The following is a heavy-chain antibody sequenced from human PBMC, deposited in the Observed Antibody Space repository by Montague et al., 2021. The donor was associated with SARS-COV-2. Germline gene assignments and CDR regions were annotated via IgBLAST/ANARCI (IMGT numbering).Heavy chain of an antibody. V-gene: IGHV4-61*02. CDR3: ARDRVDRYSGSRTAYGMDV. CDR1: GGSISSGSYY. D-gene: IGHD1-26*01. J-gene: IGHJ6*02. CDR2: IYTSGST. Sequence: TLSLTCTVSGGSISSGSYYWSWIRQPAGKGLEWIGRIYTSGSTNYNPSLKSRVTISVDTSKNQFSLKLSSVTAADTAMYYCARDRVDRYSGSRTAYGMDVWGQGTTVTVSS.